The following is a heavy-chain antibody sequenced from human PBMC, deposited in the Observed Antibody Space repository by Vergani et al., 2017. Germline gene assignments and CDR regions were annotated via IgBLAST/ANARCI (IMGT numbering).Heavy chain of an antibody. D-gene: IGHD1-7*01. Sequence: EVQLLESGGGLVQPGGSLRLSCAASGFTFSSYAMSWVRQAPGKGLEWVSAISGSGGSTYYADSVKGRFTISRDNAKNSLYLQMNSLRAEATAVYYCARLGTTMNDYWGQGTLVTVSS. CDR3: ARLGTTMNDY. V-gene: IGHV3-23*01. CDR1: GFTFSSYA. CDR2: ISGSGGST. J-gene: IGHJ4*02.